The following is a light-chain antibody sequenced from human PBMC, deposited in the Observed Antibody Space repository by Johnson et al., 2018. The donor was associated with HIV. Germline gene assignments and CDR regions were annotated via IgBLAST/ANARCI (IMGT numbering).Light chain of an antibody. V-gene: IGLV1-51*01. CDR3: GTWDSGLSGFYV. CDR2: DNN. CDR1: SSNIGNSY. J-gene: IGLJ1*01. Sequence: QSVLTQPPSVSAAPGQKVTISCSGSSSNIGNSYVSWYQQLPGTAPKLLIYDNNKRPSGIPDRFSGSKSGTSATLGITGLQTGDEADYYCGTWDSGLSGFYVVGTGTKVAVL.